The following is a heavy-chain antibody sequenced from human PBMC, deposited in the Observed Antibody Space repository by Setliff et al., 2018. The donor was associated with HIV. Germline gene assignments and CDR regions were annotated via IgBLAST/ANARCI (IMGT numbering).Heavy chain of an antibody. D-gene: IGHD3-22*01. J-gene: IGHJ4*01. V-gene: IGHV4-59*01. Sequence: SETLSLTCTVSGGSISGYYWSWIRQPPGKGLEWIGYIYYIGNTNYNPSLKGRVTLSVDTSKNQLSLKLSSVTAADTAVYYCARGRSRYYYDGSGYYVDYWG. CDR1: GGSISGYY. CDR3: ARGRSRYYYDGSGYYVDY. CDR2: IYYIGNT.